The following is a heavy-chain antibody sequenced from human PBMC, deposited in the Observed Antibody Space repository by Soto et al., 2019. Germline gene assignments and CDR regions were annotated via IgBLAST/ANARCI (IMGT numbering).Heavy chain of an antibody. CDR1: GGTFSSYA. CDR3: ARLASVGVVAAVEYYYSMDV. J-gene: IGHJ6*01. V-gene: IGHV1-69*13. CDR2: IIPIFGTA. D-gene: IGHD2-15*01. Sequence: ASVKVSCKASGGTFSSYAISWVRQAPGQGLEWMGGIIPIFGTANYAQKFQGRVTITADESTSTAYMELSSLRSEDTAVYYCARLASVGVVAAVEYYYSMDVWGQGTTVTVSS.